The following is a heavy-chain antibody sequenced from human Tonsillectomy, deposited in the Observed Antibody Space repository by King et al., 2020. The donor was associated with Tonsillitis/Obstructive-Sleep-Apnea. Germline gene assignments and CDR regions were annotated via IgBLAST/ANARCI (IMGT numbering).Heavy chain of an antibody. CDR2: IYPGGSYT. CDR1: GYSFTNYW. V-gene: IGHV5-51*01. J-gene: IGHJ6*03. CDR3: ASPDTLGYRVGYYYMDV. D-gene: IGHD6-13*01. Sequence: EVQLVESAAEVRKPGESLKISCKGSGYSFTNYWICWVRQLPGKGLEWGGIIYPGGSYTTYTQAFQGKVTIPANKSISTHYLQWSSLKASDTALYYCASPDTLGYRVGYYYMDVWGKGTPVTVSS.